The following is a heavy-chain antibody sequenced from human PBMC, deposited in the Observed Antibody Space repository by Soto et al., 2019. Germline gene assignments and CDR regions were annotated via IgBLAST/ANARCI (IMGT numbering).Heavy chain of an antibody. CDR1: GFTFSNYA. CDR3: AKAYFVWSSEQPYYFDY. CDR2: ISGSGGRS. V-gene: IGHV3-23*01. J-gene: IGHJ4*02. D-gene: IGHD3-16*01. Sequence: EVQLLDSGGGLVQPGGSLRLSCAASGFTFSNYAMTWVRQGPGKGLDWVSGISGSGGRSYYADSVEGRFTISRDNSKSTVYLQMNSLRAEDTAVYYCAKAYFVWSSEQPYYFDYWGQGTLVTVSS.